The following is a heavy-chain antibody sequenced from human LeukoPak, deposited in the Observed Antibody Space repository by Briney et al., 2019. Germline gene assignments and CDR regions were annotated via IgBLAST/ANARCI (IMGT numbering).Heavy chain of an antibody. V-gene: IGHV1-46*01. CDR2: IKPSGSST. Sequence: ASVKVSCKASGYSFTTYDMHWVRQAPGQGLEWMGIIKPSGSSTSYAQKFQDRVTMTRDTSTSTVYMELSSLSSEDTAVYYCARAHDSDWYFDYWGQGTLVTVSS. CDR3: ARAHDSDWYFDY. CDR1: GYSFTTYD. D-gene: IGHD6-19*01. J-gene: IGHJ4*02.